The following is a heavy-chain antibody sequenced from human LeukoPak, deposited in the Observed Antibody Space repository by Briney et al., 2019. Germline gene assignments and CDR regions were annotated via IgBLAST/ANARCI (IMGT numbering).Heavy chain of an antibody. V-gene: IGHV4-39*07. J-gene: IGHJ5*02. CDR2: IYYSGNT. CDR1: GGSISSSGSY. CDR3: ARVMAARREDLNWFDP. D-gene: IGHD6-6*01. Sequence: SETLSLTCTVSGGSISSSGSYWGWIRQPPGKGLEWIGSIYYSGNTYHPSLKSRVTISVDTSKNQFSLNLTSVNAADTAVYYCARVMAARREDLNWFDPWGQGTLVTVSS.